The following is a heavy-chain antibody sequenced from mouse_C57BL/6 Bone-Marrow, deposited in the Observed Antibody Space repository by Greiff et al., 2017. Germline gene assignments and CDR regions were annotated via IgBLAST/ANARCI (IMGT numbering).Heavy chain of an antibody. J-gene: IGHJ4*01. CDR2: ISSGSSTI. CDR1: GFTFSDYG. Sequence: DVKLVESGGGLVKPGVSLKLSCAASGFTFSDYGMHWVRQAPEKGLEWVAYISSGSSTIYYADTVKGRFTISRDNAKNTLFLQMTSLRSEDTAMYYGASAYAMDYGGQGTSVTVSS. V-gene: IGHV5-17*01. CDR3: ASAYAMDY.